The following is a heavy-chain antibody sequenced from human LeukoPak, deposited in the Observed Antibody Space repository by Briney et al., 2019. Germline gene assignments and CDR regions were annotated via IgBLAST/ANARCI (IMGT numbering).Heavy chain of an antibody. CDR3: ARSEGTTVTMFDY. CDR1: GFTLSTYG. CDR2: ISYDGSNN. V-gene: IGHV3-30*03. Sequence: PGGSLRLSCAASGFTLSTYGMHWGRQAPGKGLEWVAVISYDGSNNYYSDSVKGRFTISRDNSKNTLYLQMNSLRPEDTAVYYCARSEGTTVTMFDYWGQGTLVTVSS. J-gene: IGHJ4*02. D-gene: IGHD4-17*01.